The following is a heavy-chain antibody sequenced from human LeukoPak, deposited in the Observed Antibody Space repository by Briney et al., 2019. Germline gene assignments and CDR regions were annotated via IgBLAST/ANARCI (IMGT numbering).Heavy chain of an antibody. CDR1: GFTFDDYG. CDR2: IYSDGST. V-gene: IGHV3-66*02. Sequence: GGSLRLSCAASGFTFDDYGMSWVRQAPGKGLEWVSVIYSDGSTYYTDSVKGRFTISRDNSKNTLYLQMNSLRPEDTAVYYCARDQRSESYYPWGWFDPWGQGTLVTVSS. CDR3: ARDQRSESYYPWGWFDP. D-gene: IGHD1-26*01. J-gene: IGHJ5*02.